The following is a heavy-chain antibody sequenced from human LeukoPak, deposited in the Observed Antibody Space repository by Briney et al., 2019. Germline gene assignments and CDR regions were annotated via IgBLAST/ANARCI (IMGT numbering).Heavy chain of an antibody. CDR1: GYTFTAYH. V-gene: IGHV1-46*01. CDR3: ARGTQIDSSVYYAGHFDY. CDR2: IRPNDGST. Sequence: ASVKVSCKASGYTFTAYHMHWVRQAPGQGLEWMGIIRPNDGSTNYAQRFQGRVTMTRDRSTSTVYMELSSLRSEDTAVYYYARGTQIDSSVYYAGHFDYWGQGTLVTVS. D-gene: IGHD3-22*01. J-gene: IGHJ4*02.